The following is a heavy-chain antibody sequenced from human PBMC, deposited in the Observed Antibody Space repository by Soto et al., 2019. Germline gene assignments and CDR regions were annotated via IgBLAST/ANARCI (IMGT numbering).Heavy chain of an antibody. CDR2: IYHSGNT. D-gene: IGHD2-2*02. CDR1: GGSITTGGSY. J-gene: IGHJ4*02. CDR3: ARARFQVLYGKPYFDS. Sequence: QVQLQESGPGLVKPSQTLSLTCTVSGGSITTGGSYWSWFRQHPGKGREGMGNIYHSGNTYYNPSLKSRLTISVDTSKNHFSLMVDSVTAADTAVYYCARARFQVLYGKPYFDSWGQGTLVTVSS. V-gene: IGHV4-31*03.